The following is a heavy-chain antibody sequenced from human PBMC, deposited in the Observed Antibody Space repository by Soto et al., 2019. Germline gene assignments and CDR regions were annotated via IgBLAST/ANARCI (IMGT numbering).Heavy chain of an antibody. CDR3: ARWSREYSGYGYYMDV. V-gene: IGHV3-11*01. Sequence: GGFLRLSCAASGFTFSDYYMSWIRQAPGKGLEWVSYISSSGSTIYYADSVKGRFTISRDNAKNSLYLQMNSLRAEDTAVYYCARWSREYSGYGYYMDVWGKGTTVTVSS. CDR2: ISSSGSTI. J-gene: IGHJ6*03. CDR1: GFTFSDYY. D-gene: IGHD5-12*01.